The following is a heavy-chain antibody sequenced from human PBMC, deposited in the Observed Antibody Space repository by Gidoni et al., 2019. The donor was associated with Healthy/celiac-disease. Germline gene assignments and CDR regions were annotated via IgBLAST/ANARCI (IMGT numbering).Heavy chain of an antibody. Sequence: EVQLLESGGGLVQPGGSLRLSCAAPGFTFTSFAMSWVRQAPGKGLEWVSAISGSGGSTYYADFVKGRFTISRDNSKNTLYLQMNSLRAEDTAVYYCAKGSLSRTLGYWGQGTLVTVSS. CDR2: ISGSGGST. CDR3: AKGSLSRTLGY. CDR1: GFTFTSFA. D-gene: IGHD3-16*01. V-gene: IGHV3-23*01. J-gene: IGHJ4*02.